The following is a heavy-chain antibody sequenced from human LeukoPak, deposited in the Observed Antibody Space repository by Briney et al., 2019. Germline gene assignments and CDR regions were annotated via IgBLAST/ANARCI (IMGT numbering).Heavy chain of an antibody. CDR2: IYTSGST. Sequence: SETLSLTCTVSGGSISSYYWSWIRQPAGKGLEWIGRIYTSGSTNYNPSLKSRVTMSVDTSKNQFSLKLSSVTAADTAVYYCAREDPGRYCSSTSCYGRAFDIWGQGTMVTVSS. J-gene: IGHJ3*02. D-gene: IGHD2-2*01. V-gene: IGHV4-4*07. CDR1: GGSISSYY. CDR3: AREDPGRYCSSTSCYGRAFDI.